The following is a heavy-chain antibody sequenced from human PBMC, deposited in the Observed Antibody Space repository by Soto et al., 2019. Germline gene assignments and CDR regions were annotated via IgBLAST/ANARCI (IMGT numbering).Heavy chain of an antibody. J-gene: IGHJ3*02. CDR3: AREPIIAARPGIPGDDAFDI. V-gene: IGHV1-46*01. CDR1: GYTFTSYY. CDR2: INPSGGST. D-gene: IGHD6-6*01. Sequence: ASVKVSCKASGYTFTSYYMHWVRQAPGQGLEWMGIINPSGGSTSYAQKFQGRVTMTRDTSTSTVYMELSSLRSEDTAVYYCAREPIIAARPGIPGDDAFDIWGQGTMVTVSS.